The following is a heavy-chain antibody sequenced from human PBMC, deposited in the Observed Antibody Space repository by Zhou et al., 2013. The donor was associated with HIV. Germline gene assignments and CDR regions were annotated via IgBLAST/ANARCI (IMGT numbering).Heavy chain of an antibody. D-gene: IGHD3-16*01. CDR1: GDTFTSYE. CDR2: MNPNSGNT. Sequence: QVQLVQSGAEVKKPGASVKVSCKASGDTFTSYEINWVRQATGQGLEWMGWMNPNSGNTGFAQKFQGRVTMTRNTSISTAYMELSSLKSEDTAMYYCAREFMKTFGVLTPLVAYYYYGMDVWGQGTTVTVSS. CDR3: AREFMKTFGVLTPLVAYYYYGMDV. V-gene: IGHV1-8*02. J-gene: IGHJ6*02.